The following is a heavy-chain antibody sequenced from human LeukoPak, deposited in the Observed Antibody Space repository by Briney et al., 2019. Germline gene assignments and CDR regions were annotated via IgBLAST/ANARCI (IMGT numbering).Heavy chain of an antibody. CDR1: GYTFVSFG. V-gene: IGHV1-18*01. D-gene: IGHD3-3*01. J-gene: IGHJ4*01. CDR3: GRVPTVFGVDPEQNNIDH. CDR2: ISGYNGNQ. Sequence: ASVKVSCKASGYTFVSFGITWVRQAPGQGLEWMGWISGYNGNQKIEQNFQGRVTMTTDISTSTAYMELGSLRSDDTAVYYCGRVPTVFGVDPEQNNIDHWGHGTLVIVSS.